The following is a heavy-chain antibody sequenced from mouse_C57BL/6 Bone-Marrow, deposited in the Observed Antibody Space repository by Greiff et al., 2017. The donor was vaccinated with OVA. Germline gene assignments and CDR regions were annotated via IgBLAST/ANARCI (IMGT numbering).Heavy chain of an antibody. Sequence: VQLKQSGPELVKPGASVKISCKASGYTFTDYYMNWVKQSHGKSLEWIGDINPNNGGTSYNQKFKGKATLTVDKSSSTAYMELRSLTSEDSAVYYCALWSPYYYAMDYWGQGTSVTVSS. CDR2: INPNNGGT. D-gene: IGHD1-1*02. CDR1: GYTFTDYY. J-gene: IGHJ4*01. V-gene: IGHV1-26*01. CDR3: ALWSPYYYAMDY.